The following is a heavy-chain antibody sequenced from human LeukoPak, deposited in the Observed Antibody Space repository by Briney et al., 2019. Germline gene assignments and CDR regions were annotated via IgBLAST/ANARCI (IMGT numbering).Heavy chain of an antibody. Sequence: HSGGSLRLSCAASGFTFSSYSMNWVRQAPGKGLEWVSYISSSSSTIYYADSVKGRFTISRDNAKNSLYLQMNSLRDEDTAVYYCARVSAYYDYVWGSYRSDFDYWGQGTLVTVSS. D-gene: IGHD3-16*02. J-gene: IGHJ4*02. CDR2: ISSSSSTI. CDR1: GFTFSSYS. V-gene: IGHV3-48*02. CDR3: ARVSAYYDYVWGSYRSDFDY.